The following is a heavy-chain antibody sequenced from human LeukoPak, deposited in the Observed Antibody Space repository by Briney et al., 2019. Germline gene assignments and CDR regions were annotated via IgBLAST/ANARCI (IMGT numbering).Heavy chain of an antibody. CDR3: ASLSYYYDSSGYGYFDY. Sequence: GGSLRLSCAASGFTFSSYAMSWVRQAPGKGLEWVSVIYSGGSTYYADSVKGRFTISRDNSKNTLYLQMNSLRAEDTAVYYCASLSYYYDSSGYGYFDYWGQGTLVTVSS. D-gene: IGHD3-22*01. CDR1: GFTFSSYA. CDR2: IYSGGST. J-gene: IGHJ4*02. V-gene: IGHV3-66*01.